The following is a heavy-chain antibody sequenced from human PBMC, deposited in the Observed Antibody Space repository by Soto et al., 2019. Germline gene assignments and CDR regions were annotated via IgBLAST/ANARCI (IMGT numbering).Heavy chain of an antibody. V-gene: IGHV4-34*01. CDR2: IYHSGST. D-gene: IGHD6-13*01. J-gene: IGHJ6*02. Sequence: SETLSLTCAVYGGSFSGYYWSWIRQPPGKGLEWIGEIYHSGSTNYNPSLKSRVTISVDKSKNQFSLKLSSVTAADTAAYYCARDLKQQLVPYYYYYYGMDVWGQGTTVTVSS. CDR3: ARDLKQQLVPYYYYYYGMDV. CDR1: GGSFSGYY.